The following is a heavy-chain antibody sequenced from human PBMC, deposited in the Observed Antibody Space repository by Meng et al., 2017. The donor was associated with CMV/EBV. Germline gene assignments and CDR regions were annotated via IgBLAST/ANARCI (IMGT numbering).Heavy chain of an antibody. V-gene: IGHV2-5*02. Sequence: TPLKVSCPTLVQPTRTLTLPCTFSGFSLRTSGVGVGWIRQPPGKALEWLALIYWDDDKRYSPSLKSRLTVTKDTSKNQVVLTMTNMDPVDTATYYCARIAAAGRFDYWGQGTLVTVSS. CDR2: IYWDDDK. J-gene: IGHJ4*02. CDR1: GFSLRTSGVG. D-gene: IGHD6-13*01. CDR3: ARIAAAGRFDY.